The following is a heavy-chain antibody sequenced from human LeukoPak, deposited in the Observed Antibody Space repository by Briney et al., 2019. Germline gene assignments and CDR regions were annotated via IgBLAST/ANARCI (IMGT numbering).Heavy chain of an antibody. CDR3: ARARDDYFDSSEDY. CDR1: GGSISSGSYY. J-gene: IGHJ4*02. CDR2: IYTSGST. D-gene: IGHD3-22*01. Sequence: SETLSLTCTVYGGSISSGSYYWCWIRQPAGRGLEWIGRIYTSGSTNYNPSLKSRVIISVDTSKNQFSLKLSSVTAADTAVYYCARARDDYFDSSEDYWGQGTLVTVSP. V-gene: IGHV4-61*02.